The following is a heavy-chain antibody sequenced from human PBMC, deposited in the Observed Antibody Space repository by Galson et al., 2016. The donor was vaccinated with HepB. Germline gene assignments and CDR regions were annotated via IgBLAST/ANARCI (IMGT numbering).Heavy chain of an antibody. V-gene: IGHV3-9*01. Sequence: SLRLSCAASGFTFDDYAMHWARQAPGKGLEWVSGISWNSGSIDYADSVKGRFTISRDNAKNSLYLQMNSLRGEDTAFYYCAKATSSSWAGALDIWGQGTMVTVSS. D-gene: IGHD6-13*01. CDR1: GFTFDDYA. CDR2: ISWNSGSI. J-gene: IGHJ3*02. CDR3: AKATSSSWAGALDI.